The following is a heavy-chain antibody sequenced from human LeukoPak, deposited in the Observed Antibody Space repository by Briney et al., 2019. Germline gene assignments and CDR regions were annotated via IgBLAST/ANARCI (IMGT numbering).Heavy chain of an antibody. V-gene: IGHV3-74*01. CDR2: INSDGSST. Sequence: GGSLRLSCAASGFTLSSYWLHWVRHAPGKGLVWVSRINSDGSSTSYADSVKGRFTISRDNAKNTLYLQMNSLRAEDTAVYYCARDEKLNDYGDSYNWFDPWGQGTLVTVSS. J-gene: IGHJ5*02. CDR1: GFTLSSYW. D-gene: IGHD4-17*01. CDR3: ARDEKLNDYGDSYNWFDP.